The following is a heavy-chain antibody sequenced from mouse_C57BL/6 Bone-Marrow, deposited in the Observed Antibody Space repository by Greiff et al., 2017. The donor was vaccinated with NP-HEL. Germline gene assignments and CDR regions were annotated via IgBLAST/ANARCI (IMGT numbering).Heavy chain of an antibody. Sequence: VQLQQSGAELARPGASVKLSCKASGYTFTSYGISWVKQRPGQGLEWIGEIYPRSGNTYYNEKFKGKATLTADKSSSTAYMELRSLTSEDSSVYFGVCRGYCGSSPFAYWGRGTLVTVSA. CDR1: GYTFTSYG. D-gene: IGHD1-1*01. CDR2: IYPRSGNT. J-gene: IGHJ3*01. V-gene: IGHV1-81*01. CDR3: VCRGYCGSSPFAY.